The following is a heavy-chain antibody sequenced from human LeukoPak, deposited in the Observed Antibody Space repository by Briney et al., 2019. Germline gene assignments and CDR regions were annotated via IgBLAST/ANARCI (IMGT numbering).Heavy chain of an antibody. Sequence: GGSLRLSCAASGFTFSSYSMNWVRQAPGKGLEWVSSISSSSSYIYYADSVKGRFTISRDNAKNSLYLQMNSLRAEDTAVYYCARGRGIAVYYFDYWGQGTLVTVPS. J-gene: IGHJ4*02. V-gene: IGHV3-21*01. D-gene: IGHD6-19*01. CDR2: ISSSSSYI. CDR1: GFTFSSYS. CDR3: ARGRGIAVYYFDY.